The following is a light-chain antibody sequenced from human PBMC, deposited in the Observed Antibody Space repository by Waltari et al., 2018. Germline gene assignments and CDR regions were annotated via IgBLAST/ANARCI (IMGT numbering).Light chain of an antibody. CDR3: QQRSIWTPHT. J-gene: IGKJ2*01. Sequence: EIVLTQSPATLSLSPGETATLSCRASQSVGTYLAWYQQKPGQAPRLLIYDASNRATGIPARVRGSGSVADVTLTISSLEAEDFAVYYCQQRSIWTPHTFGQGARLEIK. V-gene: IGKV3-11*01. CDR1: QSVGTY. CDR2: DAS.